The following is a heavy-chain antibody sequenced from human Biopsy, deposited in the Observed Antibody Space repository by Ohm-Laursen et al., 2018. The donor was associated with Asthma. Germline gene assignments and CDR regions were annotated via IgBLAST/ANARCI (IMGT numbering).Heavy chain of an antibody. J-gene: IGHJ4*02. D-gene: IGHD6-13*01. CDR2: VHSTGST. CDR1: PGSINDYY. V-gene: IGHV4-59*01. CDR3: ARATSTWSQSGPHYFDH. Sequence: SETLSLTCTVSPGSINDYYWNWIRQFPGKGLEWIGYVHSTGSTRFNPSLKSRLTISVDTSVDQVSLKLTSVTAADTAVYYCARATSTWSQSGPHYFDHWGQGTLVPVSS.